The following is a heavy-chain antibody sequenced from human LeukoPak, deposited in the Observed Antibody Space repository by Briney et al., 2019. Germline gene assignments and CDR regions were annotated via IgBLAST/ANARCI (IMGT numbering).Heavy chain of an antibody. CDR1: GYTFTSYD. J-gene: IGHJ4*02. Sequence: ASVKVSCKASGYTFTSYDINWVRQATGQVLEWMGWMNPNSGNTGYAQKFQGRVTMTRNTSISTAYMELSSLRSDDTAVYYCARDVSIAARPGYWGQGTPVTVSS. D-gene: IGHD6-6*01. CDR3: ARDVSIAARPGY. CDR2: MNPNSGNT. V-gene: IGHV1-8*01.